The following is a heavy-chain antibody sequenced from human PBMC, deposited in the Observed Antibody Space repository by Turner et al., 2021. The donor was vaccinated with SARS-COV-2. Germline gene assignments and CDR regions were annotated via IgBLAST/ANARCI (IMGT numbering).Heavy chain of an antibody. J-gene: IGHJ4*02. Sequence: QVQLVECGGGVVQPGRSLRLSCAASGFNFSGYGMHWVRQAPGKGLEGVAVILYEGSNKYYADSLNGRFTISRDNSKKTLYLQMNSLRAEDTAVYYCAKTHASYCSGGSCYSGYFDYWGQGTLVTVSS. CDR2: ILYEGSNK. CDR1: GFNFSGYG. D-gene: IGHD2-15*01. CDR3: AKTHASYCSGGSCYSGYFDY. V-gene: IGHV3-30*18.